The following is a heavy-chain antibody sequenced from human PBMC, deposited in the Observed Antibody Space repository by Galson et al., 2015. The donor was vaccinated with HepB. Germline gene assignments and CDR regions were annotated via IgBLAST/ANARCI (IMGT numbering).Heavy chain of an antibody. Sequence: SLRLSCAASGFTFGDYAMSWFRQAPGKGLEWVGFIRSKAYGGTTEYAASVKGKFTISRDDSKSIAYLQMNSLKTEVTAVYYCTRSGFLWFGELLFDSWGQVTLVTVSS. CDR3: TRSGFLWFGELLFDS. V-gene: IGHV3-49*03. J-gene: IGHJ4*02. CDR2: IRSKAYGGTT. D-gene: IGHD3-10*01. CDR1: GFTFGDYA.